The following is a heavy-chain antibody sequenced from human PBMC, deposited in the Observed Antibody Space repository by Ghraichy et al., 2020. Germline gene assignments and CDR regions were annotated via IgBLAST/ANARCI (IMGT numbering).Heavy chain of an antibody. J-gene: IGHJ4*02. CDR3: ATGYYFDY. CDR1: GFTFSTYA. CDR2: ISGGDGST. Sequence: GESLNISCAASGFTFSTYAMSWVRQAPGKGLEWVSAISGGDGSTYYADSVKGRFTISRDNSKNTLYLQMNSLRAEDTAVYYCATGYYFDYWGQGTLVTVSS. V-gene: IGHV3-23*01.